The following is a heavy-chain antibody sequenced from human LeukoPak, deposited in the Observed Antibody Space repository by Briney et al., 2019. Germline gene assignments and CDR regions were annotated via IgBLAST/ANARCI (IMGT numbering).Heavy chain of an antibody. CDR1: RFTFSSYE. CDR3: AKPISGGLAVTADWFHP. J-gene: IGHJ5*01. V-gene: IGHV3-23*01. CDR2: INANSGTT. Sequence: GGSLRLSCAASRFTFSSYEMNWLRQPPGKGLEWVSTINANSGTTSYAASVRGRFTISRDNSKNTLYLQVNTLRADDTATYYCAKPISGGLAVTADWFHPWGQGTLVVVSS. D-gene: IGHD6-19*01.